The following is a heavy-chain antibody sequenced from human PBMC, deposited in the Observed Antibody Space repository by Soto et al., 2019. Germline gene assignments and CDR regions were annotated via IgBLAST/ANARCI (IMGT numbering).Heavy chain of an antibody. Sequence: LRLSCAASGFTFSSYAMSWVRQAPGKGLEWVSAISGSGGSKYYADSVKGRFTISRDNSKNTLYLQMNSLRAEDTAVYYCARARYTIFGVVALGGAFDYWGQGTLVTVSS. V-gene: IGHV3-23*01. CDR2: ISGSGGSK. D-gene: IGHD3-3*01. J-gene: IGHJ4*02. CDR1: GFTFSSYA. CDR3: ARARYTIFGVVALGGAFDY.